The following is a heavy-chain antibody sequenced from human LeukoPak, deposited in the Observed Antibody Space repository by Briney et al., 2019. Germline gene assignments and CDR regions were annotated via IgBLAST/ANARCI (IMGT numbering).Heavy chain of an antibody. CDR2: ISGDGGST. V-gene: IGHV3-43*02. CDR1: GFMFHDYA. Sequence: GGSLRLSCAAPGFMFHDYAIHWVRQAPGKGQEWVSLISGDGGSTFYADSVKGRFTISRDNSKNSLYLQMNSLRSDDTALYYCARESESSGWYDYWGQGTLVTVSS. D-gene: IGHD6-19*01. J-gene: IGHJ4*02. CDR3: ARESESSGWYDY.